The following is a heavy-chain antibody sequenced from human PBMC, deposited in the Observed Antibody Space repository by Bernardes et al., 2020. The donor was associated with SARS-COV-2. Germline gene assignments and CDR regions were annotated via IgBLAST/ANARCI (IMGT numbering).Heavy chain of an antibody. J-gene: IGHJ6*03. CDR3: ARAGGYCSSTSCPVYYYYYYMDV. CDR1: GFTVSSNY. Sequence: GGSLRLSCAASGFTVSSNYMSWVRQAPGKGLEWVSVIYSGGSTYYADSVKGRFTISRHNSKNTLYLQMNSLRAEDTAVYYCARAGGYCSSTSCPVYYYYYYMDVWGKGTTVTVSS. V-gene: IGHV3-53*04. CDR2: IYSGGST. D-gene: IGHD2-2*01.